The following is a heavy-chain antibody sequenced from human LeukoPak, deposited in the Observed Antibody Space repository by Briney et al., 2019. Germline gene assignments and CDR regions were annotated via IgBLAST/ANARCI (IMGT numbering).Heavy chain of an antibody. V-gene: IGHV3-30-3*01. CDR1: GFTFSSYA. CDR3: ARGQWELPRGNAFDI. CDR2: ISYDGSNK. D-gene: IGHD1-26*01. J-gene: IGHJ3*02. Sequence: GSLRLSCAASGFTFSSYAMHWVRQAPGKGLEWVAVISYDGSNKYYADSVKGRFTISRDNSKNTLYLQMNSLRAEDTAVYYCARGQWELPRGNAFDIWGQGTMVTVSS.